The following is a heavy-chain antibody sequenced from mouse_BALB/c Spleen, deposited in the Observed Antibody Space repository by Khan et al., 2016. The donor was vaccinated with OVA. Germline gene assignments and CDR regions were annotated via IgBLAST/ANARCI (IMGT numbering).Heavy chain of an antibody. J-gene: IGHJ2*01. Sequence: QVQLQQSGPELVKPGASVKMSCKASGYTFTDYVISWVKQRTGQGLEWIGEIYPGSGSTYYNEKFKGKATLTADKSSNTAYIQLSSLTSEDSAVYFCARLGYWGQGTTLTVSS. CDR1: GYTFTDYV. CDR2: IYPGSGST. CDR3: ARLGY. V-gene: IGHV1-77*01.